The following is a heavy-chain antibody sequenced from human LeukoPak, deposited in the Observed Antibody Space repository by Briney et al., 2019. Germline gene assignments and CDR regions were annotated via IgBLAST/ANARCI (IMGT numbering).Heavy chain of an antibody. D-gene: IGHD1-26*01. Sequence: ASVKLSCKASVYTVTNYGITWGRRSPGQGLEWMGWISAYNGNRNCAQNLQCRVTITTETSTSTAYMELRGLISDDTAVYYCARDYYSGSYYGDFWGQGTLVIVSS. CDR3: ARDYYSGSYYGDF. J-gene: IGHJ4*02. CDR1: VYTVTNYG. CDR2: ISAYNGNR. V-gene: IGHV1-18*01.